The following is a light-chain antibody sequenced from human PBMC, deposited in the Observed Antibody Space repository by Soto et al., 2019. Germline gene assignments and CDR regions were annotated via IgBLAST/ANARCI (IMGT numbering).Light chain of an antibody. CDR2: GAS. CDR3: QKYGTSLT. CDR1: QTVSSRR. V-gene: IGKV3-20*01. J-gene: IGKJ5*01. Sequence: EVVLTQSPGTLSLSPGKRAALSCRYSQTVSSRRLSWYQQKPGQAPRFLISGASTRPIGIPDRFSGSGSGTDFTLTISRLEPEDFAVYYCQKYGTSLTFGQGTRLEIK.